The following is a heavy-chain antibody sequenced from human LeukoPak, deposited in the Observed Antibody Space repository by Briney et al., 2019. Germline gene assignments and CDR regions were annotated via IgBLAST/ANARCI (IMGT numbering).Heavy chain of an antibody. D-gene: IGHD2-2*01. Sequence: AETLSLTCTVSGGSISSYYWSWIRQPPGKGLEWIGYIYYSGSTNYNPSLTSRVTISVDTSKNQFSLKLSSVTAADTAVYYCARGNHYCSSTSCYRGFDYWGQGTLVTVSS. V-gene: IGHV4-59*01. J-gene: IGHJ4*02. CDR1: GGSISSYY. CDR3: ARGNHYCSSTSCYRGFDY. CDR2: IYYSGST.